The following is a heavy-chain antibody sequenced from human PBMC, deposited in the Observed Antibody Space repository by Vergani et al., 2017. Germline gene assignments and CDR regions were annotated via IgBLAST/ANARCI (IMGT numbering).Heavy chain of an antibody. D-gene: IGHD3-10*01. Sequence: QVQLVESGGGLVKPGGSLRLSCAASGFTFSDHYMSWVRQSPGKGLEWVSSITSGRTRVDYADSVKGRFLISRDNANNSLYLQMNSLRVEDTAVYYCASMVRGRFDYWGQGTLVTVSS. V-gene: IGHV3-11*04. CDR1: GFTFSDHY. J-gene: IGHJ4*02. CDR2: ITSGRTRV. CDR3: ASMVRGRFDY.